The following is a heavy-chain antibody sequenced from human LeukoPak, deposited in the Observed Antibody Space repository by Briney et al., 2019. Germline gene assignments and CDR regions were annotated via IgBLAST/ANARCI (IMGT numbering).Heavy chain of an antibody. D-gene: IGHD6-6*01. J-gene: IGHJ4*02. V-gene: IGHV3-30*02. CDR3: AKEKQLLPDY. CDR2: IRYDGSNK. Sequence: GSLRLSCAASGFPFSSYGMHWVRQAPGKGLEWVAFIRYDGSNKYYADSVKGRFTISRDNSKNTLYLQMNSLRAEDTAVYYCAKEKQLLPDYWGQGTLVTVSS. CDR1: GFPFSSYG.